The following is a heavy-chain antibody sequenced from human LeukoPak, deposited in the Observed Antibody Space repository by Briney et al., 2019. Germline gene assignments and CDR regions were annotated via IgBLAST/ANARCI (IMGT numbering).Heavy chain of an antibody. CDR2: ISGSGGST. CDR3: ATGSSSSSRYYFDY. D-gene: IGHD6-6*01. J-gene: IGHJ4*02. CDR1: GFTFSSYA. V-gene: IGHV3-23*01. Sequence: GGSLRLSCAASGFTFSSYAMSWVRQAPGKGLEWVSVISGSGGSTYYADSVKGRFTISRDNSKNTLYLQMNSLRAEDTAVYYCATGSSSSSRYYFDYWGQGTLVTVSS.